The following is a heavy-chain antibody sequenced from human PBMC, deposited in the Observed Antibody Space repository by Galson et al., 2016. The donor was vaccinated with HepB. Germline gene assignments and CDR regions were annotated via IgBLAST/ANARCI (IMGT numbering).Heavy chain of an antibody. J-gene: IGHJ3*02. CDR1: GFNFRNYM. Sequence: PLRLSCAASGFNFRNYMMDWVRLPPGKGLEWVYGISGNTDFTYYADSVKGRFTISRANVKNSLYLQMKSLRAEDTAVYYCARWPEVVVVASDAFDIWGQGTMVTVSS. D-gene: IGHD2-15*01. CDR2: ISGNTDFT. CDR3: ARWPEVVVVASDAFDI. V-gene: IGHV3-21*01.